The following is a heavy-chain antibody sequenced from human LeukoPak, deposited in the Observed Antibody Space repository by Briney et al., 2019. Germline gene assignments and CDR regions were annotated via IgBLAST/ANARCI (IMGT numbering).Heavy chain of an antibody. J-gene: IGHJ4*02. CDR2: ISCSSSTI. CDR1: GFTFSSYS. CDR3: ARGLDY. Sequence: PGRSLTLSSPASGFTFSSYSTNWVRHAPGKGLEWVSYISCSSSTICCVDSVKGRFTISRDNAKNSLYLEMNGVRAEDRGVYYCARGLDYWGQGTLVTVSS. V-gene: IGHV3-48*04.